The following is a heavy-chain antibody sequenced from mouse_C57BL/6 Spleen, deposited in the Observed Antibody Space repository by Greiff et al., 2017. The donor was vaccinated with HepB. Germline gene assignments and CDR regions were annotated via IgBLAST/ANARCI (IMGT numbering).Heavy chain of an antibody. D-gene: IGHD1-1*01. V-gene: IGHV1-4*01. Sequence: QVQLQQSGAELARPGASVKMSCKASGYTFTSYTMHWVKQRPGQGLEWIGYINPSSGYTKYNQKFKDKATLTADKSSSTAYMQLSSLTSEDSAVYYCARFGSSYEGYAMDYWGQGTSVTVSS. CDR1: GYTFTSYT. J-gene: IGHJ4*01. CDR2: INPSSGYT. CDR3: ARFGSSYEGYAMDY.